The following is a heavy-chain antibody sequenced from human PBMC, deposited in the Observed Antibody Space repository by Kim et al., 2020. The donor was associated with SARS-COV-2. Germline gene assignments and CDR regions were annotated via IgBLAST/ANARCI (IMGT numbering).Heavy chain of an antibody. Sequence: GGSLRLSCAASGFTFSSYSMNWVRQAPGKGLEWVSYISSSSSTIYYADSVKGRFTISRDNAKNSLYLQMNSLRDEDTAVYYCARGEGWGGYSYGYGSPIDYWGQGTLVTVSS. CDR3: ARGEGWGGYSYGYGSPIDY. J-gene: IGHJ4*02. CDR1: GFTFSSYS. D-gene: IGHD5-18*01. CDR2: ISSSSSTI. V-gene: IGHV3-48*02.